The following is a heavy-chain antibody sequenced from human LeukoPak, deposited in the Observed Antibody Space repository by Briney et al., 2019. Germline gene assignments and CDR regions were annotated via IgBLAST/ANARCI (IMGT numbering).Heavy chain of an antibody. Sequence: SETQSLTCTVSGDSISSYYWSWIRQPAGKGLEWIGRMYVSGSTNYNPSLKSRVTMSVDTSKNQFSLKMTSVTAADTAFYYCARDMVRGVTAYLSWFDPWGQGVLVTVST. CDR3: ARDMVRGVTAYLSWFDP. V-gene: IGHV4-4*07. J-gene: IGHJ5*02. CDR1: GDSISSYY. D-gene: IGHD3-10*01. CDR2: MYVSGST.